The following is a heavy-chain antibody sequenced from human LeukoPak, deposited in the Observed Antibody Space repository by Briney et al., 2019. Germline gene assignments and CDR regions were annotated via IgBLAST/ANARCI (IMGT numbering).Heavy chain of an antibody. J-gene: IGHJ4*02. CDR1: GFTFSSYE. CDR3: ARVPNYGDYVYFDY. Sequence: GGSLRLSCAASGFTFSSYEMNWVRQAPGKGLEWVSYISSSGSTIYYADSVKGRFTISRDNAKNSLYLQMNSLRAEDTAVYYCARVPNYGDYVYFDYWGQGTLVTVSS. V-gene: IGHV3-48*03. D-gene: IGHD4-17*01. CDR2: ISSSGSTI.